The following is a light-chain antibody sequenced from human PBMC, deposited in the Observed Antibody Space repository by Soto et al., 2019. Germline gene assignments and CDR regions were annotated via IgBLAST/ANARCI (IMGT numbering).Light chain of an antibody. V-gene: IGLV2-14*03. CDR3: SSYTSSRTLV. J-gene: IGLJ2*01. Sequence: QSALTQPVAVSGSPGQSITISCTGTSSDVGGYNSVSWYQQLPGKAPKVMIYDVSNRPSGVSNRFSGSKSANTASLTISGLQAEDEADYYCSSYTSSRTLVFGGGTKVTVL. CDR1: SSDVGGYNS. CDR2: DVS.